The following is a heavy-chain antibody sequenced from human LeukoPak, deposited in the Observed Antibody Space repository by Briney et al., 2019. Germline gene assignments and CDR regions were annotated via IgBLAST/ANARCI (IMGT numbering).Heavy chain of an antibody. V-gene: IGHV3-33*08. CDR3: ARDNRPYCGGDCYPYYFDY. CDR2: IWYDGSNK. D-gene: IGHD2-21*02. J-gene: IGHJ4*02. Sequence: GRSLRLSCAASGFTFSSYAMHWVRQAPGKGLEWVAVIWYDGSNKDYADSVKGRFTISRDNSKNTLYLQMNSLRAEDTAVYYCARDNRPYCGGDCYPYYFDYWGQGTLVTVSS. CDR1: GFTFSSYA.